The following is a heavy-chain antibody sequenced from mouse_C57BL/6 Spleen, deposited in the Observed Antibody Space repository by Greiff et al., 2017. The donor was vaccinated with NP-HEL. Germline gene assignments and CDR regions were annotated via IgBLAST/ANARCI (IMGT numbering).Heavy chain of an antibody. V-gene: IGHV1-82*01. CDR3: ARGTYYYGSSSYYAMDY. CDR1: GYAFSSSW. D-gene: IGHD1-1*01. J-gene: IGHJ4*01. CDR2: IYPGDGDT. Sequence: VQLQQSGPELVKPGASVKISCKASGYAFSSSWMNWVKQRPGKGLEWIGRIYPGDGDTNYNGKFKGKATLTADKSSSTAYMQLSSLTSEDSAVYFCARGTYYYGSSSYYAMDYWGQGTSVTVSS.